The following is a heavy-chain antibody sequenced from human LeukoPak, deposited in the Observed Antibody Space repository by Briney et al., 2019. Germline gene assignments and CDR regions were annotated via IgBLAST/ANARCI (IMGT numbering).Heavy chain of an antibody. CDR2: IIPMFGTA. CDR3: ARDTTMTTVTTGYAFDI. V-gene: IGHV1-69*13. Sequence: ASVKVSCKTSGGTFSTYAITWVRQTPGQGLEWMGGIIPMFGTANYAQKFQDRVTITADESTSTAYMELSSLRSEDTAVYYCARDTTMTTVTTGYAFDIWGQGTMVTVSS. D-gene: IGHD4-17*01. J-gene: IGHJ3*02. CDR1: GGTFSTYA.